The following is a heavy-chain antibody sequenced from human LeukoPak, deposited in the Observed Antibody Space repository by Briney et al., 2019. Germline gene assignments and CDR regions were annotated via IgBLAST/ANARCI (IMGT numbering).Heavy chain of an antibody. V-gene: IGHV4-30-2*01. CDR1: GGSISSGGYS. J-gene: IGHJ5*02. D-gene: IGHD3-22*01. Sequence: SETLSLTCAVSGGSISSGGYSWSWIRQPPGKGLEWIGYIYHSGSTYYNPSLKGRVTISVDRSKNQFSLKLSSVTAADTAVYYCARAVGVVDPNWFDPWGQGTLVTVSS. CDR3: ARAVGVVDPNWFDP. CDR2: IYHSGST.